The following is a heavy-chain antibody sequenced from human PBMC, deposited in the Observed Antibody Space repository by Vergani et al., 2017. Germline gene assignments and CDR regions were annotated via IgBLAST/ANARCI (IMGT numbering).Heavy chain of an antibody. CDR2: ISSSSSYI. Sequence: VQLVESGGGLVKPGGSLRLSCAASGFTFSSYSMNWVRQAPGKGLEWVSSISSSSSYIYYADSVKGRFTLSRDNAKNSLYLQMNSLRAEDTAVYYCAREGGYYYYGMDVWGQGTTVTVSS. CDR3: AREGGYYYYGMDV. J-gene: IGHJ6*02. V-gene: IGHV3-21*01. CDR1: GFTFSSYS.